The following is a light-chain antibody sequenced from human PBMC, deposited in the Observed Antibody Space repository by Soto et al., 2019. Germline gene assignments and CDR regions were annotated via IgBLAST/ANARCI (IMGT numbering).Light chain of an antibody. CDR1: QTISSN. Sequence: EIVLTQSPGILYLSPGDRATLSCRASQTISSNLAWYQQKPGQAPRLLIYGASTRASGVPARFSGSGSGTEFTLTINGLQSEDFAVYYCQQYNIWPPLTFGGGTKVEV. CDR2: GAS. J-gene: IGKJ4*01. CDR3: QQYNIWPPLT. V-gene: IGKV3-15*01.